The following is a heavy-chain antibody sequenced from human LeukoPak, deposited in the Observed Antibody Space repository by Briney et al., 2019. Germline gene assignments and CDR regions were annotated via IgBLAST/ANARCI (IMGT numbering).Heavy chain of an antibody. CDR1: GDSISTSYY. V-gene: IGHV4-38-2*01. CDR2: LSHSGNT. CDR3: ARLGGDIYFYYMDV. J-gene: IGHJ6*03. Sequence: SETLSLTCYVSGDSISTSYYWGWIRQTPGKGLEWIGSLSHSGNTYYNPSLKSRVTISVDTSKNHFSLNLSAVTAADTAVYYCARLGGDIYFYYMDVWGKGTTVTISS. D-gene: IGHD3-9*01.